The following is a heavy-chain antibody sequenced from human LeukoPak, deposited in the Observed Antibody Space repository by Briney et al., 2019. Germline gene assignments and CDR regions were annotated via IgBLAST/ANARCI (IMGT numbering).Heavy chain of an antibody. D-gene: IGHD1-1*01. V-gene: IGHV3-30-3*01. J-gene: IGHJ4*02. CDR1: GFTFSSYA. CDR2: ISYDGSNK. Sequence: GGSLRLSCAASGFTFSSYAMHWVRQAPGKGLEWVAVISYDGSNKYYADSVKGRFTISRDNSKNTLYLQMNGLRAEDTAVYYCARSWNDVDYWGQGTLVTVSS. CDR3: ARSWNDVDY.